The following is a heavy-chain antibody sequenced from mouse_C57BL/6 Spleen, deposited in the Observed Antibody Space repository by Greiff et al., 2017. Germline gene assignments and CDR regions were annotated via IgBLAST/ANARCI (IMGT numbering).Heavy chain of an antibody. Sequence: VQLQQSGAELARPGASVKMSCKASGYTFTSYTMHWVKQRPGQGLEWIGYINPCSGYTKYNQKFKDKATLSADKSSSTAYMQLSSLTSEDSAVYYCARNDYDDYYAMDYWGQGTSVTVAS. CDR2: INPCSGYT. V-gene: IGHV1-4*01. CDR3: ARNDYDDYYAMDY. D-gene: IGHD2-4*01. CDR1: GYTFTSYT. J-gene: IGHJ4*01.